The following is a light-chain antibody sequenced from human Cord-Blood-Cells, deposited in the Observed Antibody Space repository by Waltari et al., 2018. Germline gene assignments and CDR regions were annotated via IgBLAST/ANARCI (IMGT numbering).Light chain of an antibody. J-gene: IGKJ2*03. CDR2: GAS. CDR3: QQYNNWPYS. CDR1: QSVNSN. V-gene: IGKV3-15*01. Sequence: ELVLTQYPATLSVSPGERATLSCRASQSVNSNLAWYQQKPGQAPRLLIYGASTRATGIPARFSGSGSGTEFTLTISSLQSEDFAVYYCQQYNNWPYSFGQGTKLEIK.